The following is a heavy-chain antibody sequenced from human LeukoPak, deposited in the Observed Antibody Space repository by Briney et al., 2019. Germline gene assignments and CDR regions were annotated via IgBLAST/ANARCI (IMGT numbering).Heavy chain of an antibody. V-gene: IGHV1-46*01. Sequence: ASVKVSCKASGYTFTGYYMHWVRQAPGQGLEWMGWINPSGGSTSYAQKFQGRVTMTRDMSTSTVYMELSSLRSEDTAVYYCARAGVEWEPNFDYWGQGTLVTVSS. J-gene: IGHJ4*02. CDR1: GYTFTGYY. CDR3: ARAGVEWEPNFDY. CDR2: INPSGGST. D-gene: IGHD1-26*01.